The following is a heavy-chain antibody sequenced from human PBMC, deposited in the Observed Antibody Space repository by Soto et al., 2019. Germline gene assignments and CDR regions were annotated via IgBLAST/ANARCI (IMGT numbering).Heavy chain of an antibody. V-gene: IGHV3-11*01. CDR2: ISGDGTTI. CDR3: ASDPYYYASGF. D-gene: IGHD3-10*01. Sequence: VGSLRLSCAASGFRFSDHYMTWIRQAPGKGLEWVSKISGDGTTIYYADSVKGRFTVSRDNAKNSLYLQMNSLRAEDTAVYYCASDPYYYASGFWGQGTLVTVSS. CDR1: GFRFSDHY. J-gene: IGHJ4*02.